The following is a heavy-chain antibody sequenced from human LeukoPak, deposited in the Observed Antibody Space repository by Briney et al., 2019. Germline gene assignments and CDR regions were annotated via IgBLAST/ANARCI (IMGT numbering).Heavy chain of an antibody. J-gene: IGHJ4*02. D-gene: IGHD3-10*02. V-gene: IGHV4-38-2*02. Sequence: SETLSLTCTVSGYSISSGYYWGWIRQPPGKGLEWIGSIYYSGSTYYNPSLKSRVTISVDTSKNQFSLKLSSVTAADTAVYYCAKHSRRIIMSCLDYWGQGTLVTVSS. CDR1: GYSISSGYY. CDR2: IYYSGST. CDR3: AKHSRRIIMSCLDY.